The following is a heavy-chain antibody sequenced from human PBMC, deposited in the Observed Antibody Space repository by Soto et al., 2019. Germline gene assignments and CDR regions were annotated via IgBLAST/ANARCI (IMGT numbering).Heavy chain of an antibody. CDR2: TYYRSRWHH. CDR1: GDSVSRNSGA. CDR3: ALEIAEVGYSFYFFDH. J-gene: IGHJ4*02. D-gene: IGHD6-19*01. Sequence: SQTLSLTCAISGDSVSRNSGAWTWIRHSPSRGLEWLGRTYYRSRWHHDYAISVQGRITIDPDTSQNQFSLQLNSVTPEDTAVYYCALEIAEVGYSFYFFDHWGQGTLVTVSS. V-gene: IGHV6-1*01.